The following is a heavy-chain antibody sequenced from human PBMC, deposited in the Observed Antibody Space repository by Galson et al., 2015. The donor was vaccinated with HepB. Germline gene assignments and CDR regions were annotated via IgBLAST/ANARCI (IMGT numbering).Heavy chain of an antibody. D-gene: IGHD3-22*01. CDR2: ITRDGGDT. J-gene: IGHJ6*02. Sequence: SLRLSCAGSGFTFSDYGMTWVRQAPGTGLEWVATITRDGGDTFYLDSVRGRLTVSRDNSRDTLFLQIDSLRVEDTAVYYCAKHQYDRTGYYFAGLDVWGQGATVTVSS. CDR1: GFTFSDYG. CDR3: AKHQYDRTGYYFAGLDV. V-gene: IGHV3-23*01.